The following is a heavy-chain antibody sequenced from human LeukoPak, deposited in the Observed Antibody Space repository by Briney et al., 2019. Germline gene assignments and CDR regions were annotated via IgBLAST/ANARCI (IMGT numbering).Heavy chain of an antibody. V-gene: IGHV4-59*01. D-gene: IGHD5-12*01. Sequence: PSETLSLTCTVSGGSISSYYWSWIRQPPGKGLEWIGYIYYSGSTNYNPSLKSRVTISVDTSKNQFSLKLSSVTAADTAVYYCERGRLNVATTYYYYYGMDVWGQGTTVTVSS. J-gene: IGHJ6*02. CDR3: ERGRLNVATTYYYYYGMDV. CDR1: GGSISSYY. CDR2: IYYSGST.